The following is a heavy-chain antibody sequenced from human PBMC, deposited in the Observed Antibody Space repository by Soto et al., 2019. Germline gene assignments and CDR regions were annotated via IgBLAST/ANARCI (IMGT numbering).Heavy chain of an antibody. CDR2: IYPADSHV. CDR1: GYRFTNYW. D-gene: IGHD2-15*01. J-gene: IGHJ5*02. CDR3: AREYCNGGTCYSP. V-gene: IGHV5-51*01. Sequence: PGESLKISCKGSGYRFTNYWIAWVRQMPGKGLEWMGIIYPADSHVRYSPSFQGQVTISADKSINTAYLQWTSLRASDTAMYYCAREYCNGGTCYSPWGQGTLVTVSS.